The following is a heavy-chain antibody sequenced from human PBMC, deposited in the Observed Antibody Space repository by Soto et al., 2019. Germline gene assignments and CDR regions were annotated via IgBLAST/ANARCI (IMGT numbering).Heavy chain of an antibody. D-gene: IGHD3-22*01. CDR3: AKDAHYYDSSGYEDAFDI. CDR2: ISYDGSNI. J-gene: IGHJ3*02. V-gene: IGHV3-30*18. Sequence: PGGSLRLSCAAYGFTFSSYGMHWVRPAPGEGLEWEAVISYDGSNIYYADSVKGRFTISRDNSKNTLYLQMNSLRAEDTAVYYCAKDAHYYDSSGYEDAFDIWGQGAMVTVSS. CDR1: GFTFSSYG.